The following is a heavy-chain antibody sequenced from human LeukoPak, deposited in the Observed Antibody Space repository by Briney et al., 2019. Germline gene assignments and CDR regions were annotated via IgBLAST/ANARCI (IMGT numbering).Heavy chain of an antibody. V-gene: IGHV4-59*12. Sequence: SETLSLTCTVSGGSISSYYWSWIRQPPGKGLEWIGYIYYSGSTNYNPSLKSRVTISVDTSKDQFSLKLSSVTAADTAVYYCARGGKGIAVAWGQGTLVTVSS. CDR3: ARGGKGIAVA. CDR1: GGSISSYY. CDR2: IYYSGST. J-gene: IGHJ5*02. D-gene: IGHD6-19*01.